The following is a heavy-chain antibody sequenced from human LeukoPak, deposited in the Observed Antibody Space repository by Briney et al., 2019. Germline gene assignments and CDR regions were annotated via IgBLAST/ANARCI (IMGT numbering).Heavy chain of an antibody. CDR2: ISGSGGST. J-gene: IGHJ6*02. CDR3: AKCRRTVSGYYIYGMDV. V-gene: IGHV3-23*01. Sequence: GGSLRLSCAASGFTFSSYAMSWVRQAPGKGLEWVSAISGSGGSTYYADSVKGRFTISRDNSKNTLYLQMNSLRAEDTAVYYCAKCRRTVSGYYIYGMDVWGQGTTVTVSS. CDR1: GFTFSSYA. D-gene: IGHD3-22*01.